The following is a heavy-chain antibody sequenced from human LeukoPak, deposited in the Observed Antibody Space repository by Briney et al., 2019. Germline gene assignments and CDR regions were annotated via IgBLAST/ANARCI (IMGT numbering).Heavy chain of an antibody. Sequence: SETLSLTCTVSGGSISSYYWNWIRQPPGRGLEWIGHMSYRGRTYFNPSLRSRVTMSLDTSKNQFSLKLSSVTAADTAVYYCARNQSPMVRGGYYFDYWGQGTLVTVSS. CDR2: MSYRGRT. CDR1: GGSISSYY. D-gene: IGHD3-10*01. CDR3: ARNQSPMVRGGYYFDY. V-gene: IGHV4-59*01. J-gene: IGHJ4*02.